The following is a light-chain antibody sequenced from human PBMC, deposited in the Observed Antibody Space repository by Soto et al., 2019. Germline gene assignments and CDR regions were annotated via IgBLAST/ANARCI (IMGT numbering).Light chain of an antibody. Sequence: DIVLTQSPGTLSLSPGERATLTCRASQSVSNNYLAWYQQKPGQAPRLLIYGASRRATGIPDRFTGSGSGTDFTLTISRLEPEDFAVYYCQQYVSSPWAFGQGTKVDI. CDR2: GAS. J-gene: IGKJ1*01. CDR1: QSVSNNY. CDR3: QQYVSSPWA. V-gene: IGKV3-20*01.